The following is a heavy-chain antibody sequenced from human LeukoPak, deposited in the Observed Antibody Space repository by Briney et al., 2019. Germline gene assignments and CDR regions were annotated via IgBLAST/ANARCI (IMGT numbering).Heavy chain of an antibody. J-gene: IGHJ4*02. CDR2: INHSGST. CDR1: GGSFSGYY. CDR3: ARGWFRYYDILTGPPVFEY. V-gene: IGHV4-34*01. D-gene: IGHD3-9*01. Sequence: KPSETLSLTCAVYGGSFSGYYWSWIRQPPGKGLEWIGEINHSGSTNYNPSLKSRVTISVDTSKNQFSLKLSSVTAADTAVYYCARGWFRYYDILTGPPVFEYWGQGTLVTVSS.